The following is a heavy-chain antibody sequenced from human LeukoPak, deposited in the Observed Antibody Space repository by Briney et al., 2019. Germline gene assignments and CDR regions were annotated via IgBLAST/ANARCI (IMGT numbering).Heavy chain of an antibody. CDR1: GFTFSSYE. Sequence: PGGSLRLSCAASGFTFSSYEMNWVRQAPGKVLEWVSYISSSGSTIYYADSVKGRFTISRDNAKNSLYLQMNSLRAEDTAVYYCARERGSGWYKEGIFDYWGQGTLVTVSS. V-gene: IGHV3-48*03. D-gene: IGHD6-19*01. J-gene: IGHJ4*02. CDR2: ISSSGSTI. CDR3: ARERGSGWYKEGIFDY.